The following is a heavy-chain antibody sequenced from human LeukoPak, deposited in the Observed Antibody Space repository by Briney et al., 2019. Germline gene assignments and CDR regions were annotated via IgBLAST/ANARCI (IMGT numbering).Heavy chain of an antibody. CDR1: GFTFSSYA. V-gene: IGHV3-30-3*01. Sequence: GGSLRLSCAASGFTFSSYAMHWVRQAPGKELEWVALISYDESYRYYADSVKGRFTISRDNSKNTLYLQMNSLRADDTAVYYCARVQWELLYPDYWGQGTLVTVSS. J-gene: IGHJ4*02. CDR2: ISYDESYR. CDR3: ARVQWELLYPDY. D-gene: IGHD1-26*01.